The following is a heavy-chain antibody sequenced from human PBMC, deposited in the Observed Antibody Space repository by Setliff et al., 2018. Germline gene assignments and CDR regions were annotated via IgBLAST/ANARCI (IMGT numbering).Heavy chain of an antibody. V-gene: IGHV1-8*02. CDR1: GGTFSSYA. Sequence: GASVKVSCKASGGTFSSYAISWVRQATGQGLEWMGWMNPNSGNTGYAQNFQGRVTMTRNTSISTAYMELSSLRSEDTAVYYCARENTAKNFWGEESDYWGQGTLVTVSS. J-gene: IGHJ4*02. CDR2: MNPNSGNT. D-gene: IGHD3-3*01. CDR3: ARENTAKNFWGEESDY.